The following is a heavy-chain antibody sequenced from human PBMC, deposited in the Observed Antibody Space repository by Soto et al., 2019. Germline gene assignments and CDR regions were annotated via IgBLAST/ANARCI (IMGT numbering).Heavy chain of an antibody. CDR1: GASINSSNYF. J-gene: IGHJ4*02. Sequence: SVTLFLTCTVSGASINSSNYFWCWIRPHIGKGLEFVGSIHSSGGTYYNPSLKSRVTVSVDLSNSHFSLSLKSLTATDTAVYYCGRLAEAATGHTDFDFWGQGTLVTVSS. V-gene: IGHV4-39*02. D-gene: IGHD2-15*01. CDR3: GRLAEAATGHTDFDF. CDR2: IHSSGGT.